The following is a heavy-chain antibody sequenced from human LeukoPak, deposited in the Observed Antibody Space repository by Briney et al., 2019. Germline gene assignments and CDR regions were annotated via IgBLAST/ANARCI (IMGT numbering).Heavy chain of an antibody. J-gene: IGHJ5*02. CDR2: IKSNLDGGTT. CDR1: GFTFNYAW. D-gene: IGHD5-12*01. Sequence: GGSLRLSCAASGFTFNYAWMNWVRQAPGKGLEWVGRIKSNLDGGTTNYTAPVKGRFTISRDDSENTLYLQMNSLKTEDTAVYYCTTERGFSGYVCGSWGQGTLVTVSS. CDR3: TTERGFSGYVCGS. V-gene: IGHV3-15*01.